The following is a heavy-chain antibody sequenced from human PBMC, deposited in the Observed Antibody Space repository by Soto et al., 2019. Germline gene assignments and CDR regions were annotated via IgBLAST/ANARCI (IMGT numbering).Heavy chain of an antibody. J-gene: IGHJ4*02. D-gene: IGHD3-10*01. CDR2: IIPIFGTA. Sequence: SVKVSCKASGGTFSSYAISWVRQAPGQGLEWMGGIIPIFGTANYAQKFQGRVTITADESTSTAYMELSSLRSEDTAVYYCARDPPDYGSGSSSDTNFDYWGQGTLVTVSS. V-gene: IGHV1-69*13. CDR1: GGTFSSYA. CDR3: ARDPPDYGSGSSSDTNFDY.